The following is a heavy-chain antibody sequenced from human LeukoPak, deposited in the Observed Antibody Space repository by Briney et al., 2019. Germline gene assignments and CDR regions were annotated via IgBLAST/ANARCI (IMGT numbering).Heavy chain of an antibody. V-gene: IGHV3-48*01. J-gene: IGHJ5*02. Sequence: PGGSLRLSCAGSGFTFSSYGMNWVRQAPGKGLEWVSYISSSGSTVYYADSVKGRFTISRDNAKNSLYLQMNSLRADDTAVYYCARDLGQYYDTSDNWFDPWGQGTLVTVSS. CDR1: GFTFSSYG. D-gene: IGHD3-22*01. CDR3: ARDLGQYYDTSDNWFDP. CDR2: ISSSGSTV.